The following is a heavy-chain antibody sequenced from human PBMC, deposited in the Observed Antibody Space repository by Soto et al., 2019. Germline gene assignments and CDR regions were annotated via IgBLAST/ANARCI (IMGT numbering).Heavy chain of an antibody. D-gene: IGHD6-6*01. CDR2: MSYDGTNK. Sequence: QVQLVESGGGVVQPGRSLRLYCAASGFTYSSYGLHWVRQAPGEGLEWVAVMSYDGTNKYYADSVKGQFTISRDNSKNTLSLQMNSLRGEDTAVYYCAKESYSSSSYYYGMDVWGQGTTVTFSS. CDR1: GFTYSSYG. V-gene: IGHV3-30*18. CDR3: AKESYSSSSYYYGMDV. J-gene: IGHJ6*02.